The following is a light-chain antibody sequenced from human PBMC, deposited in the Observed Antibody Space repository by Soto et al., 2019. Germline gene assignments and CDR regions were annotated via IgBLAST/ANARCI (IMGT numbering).Light chain of an antibody. V-gene: IGLV2-14*03. CDR1: SSDVGGYNY. CDR2: DVS. J-gene: IGLJ2*01. CDR3: NSYTTVTSVV. Sequence: QSALAQPASVSGSPGQSITISCTGTSSDVGGYNYVSWYQQHPGKAPKLMIYDVSNRPSGVSNRFAGSKSGNTASLTISGLQAEDEADDDCNSYTTVTSVVFGGGTKLTVL.